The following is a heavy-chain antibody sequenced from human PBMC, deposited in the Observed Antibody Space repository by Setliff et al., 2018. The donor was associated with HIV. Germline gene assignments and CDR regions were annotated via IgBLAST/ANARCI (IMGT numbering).Heavy chain of an antibody. CDR3: AKDGISGGAYPPYYFDY. Sequence: GGSLRLSCAASGFTFSSFAMSWVRQAPGEGLEWVSGISGSGGSTYYADSVKGRFTISRDNSKNTLYLQMNRLRVEDTAVYYCAKDGISGGAYPPYYFDYWGHGTLVTVSS. CDR1: GFTFSSFA. CDR2: ISGSGGST. D-gene: IGHD2-15*01. V-gene: IGHV3-23*01. J-gene: IGHJ4*01.